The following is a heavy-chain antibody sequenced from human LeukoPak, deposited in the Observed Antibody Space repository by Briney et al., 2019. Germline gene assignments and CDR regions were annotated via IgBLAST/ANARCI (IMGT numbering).Heavy chain of an antibody. J-gene: IGHJ4*02. CDR3: ASVRVGFKIFGVVNLGRSTGFDY. D-gene: IGHD3-3*01. V-gene: IGHV1-69*06. Sequence: SSVNVSCKASVCTFSSYAISWVRQPPAQAREWMGGIIPIFCTSNYAQKFHGRVTITADKSTSTAYMELSSLRSEDTVVYYCASVRVGFKIFGVVNLGRSTGFDYWGQGTLVTVSS. CDR1: VCTFSSYA. CDR2: IIPIFCTS.